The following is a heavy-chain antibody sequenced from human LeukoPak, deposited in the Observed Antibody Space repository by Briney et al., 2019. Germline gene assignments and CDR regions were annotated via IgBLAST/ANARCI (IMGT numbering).Heavy chain of an antibody. Sequence: ASVKVSCKASGYTFTGYYMHWVRQAPGQGLEWMGWINPNSGGTNYAQKFQGRVTMTRDTSISTAYMELSRLRSDDTAVYYCARDLYSGSAQGSFDYWGQGTLVTVSP. D-gene: IGHD1-26*01. V-gene: IGHV1-2*02. CDR1: GYTFTGYY. CDR2: INPNSGGT. CDR3: ARDLYSGSAQGSFDY. J-gene: IGHJ4*02.